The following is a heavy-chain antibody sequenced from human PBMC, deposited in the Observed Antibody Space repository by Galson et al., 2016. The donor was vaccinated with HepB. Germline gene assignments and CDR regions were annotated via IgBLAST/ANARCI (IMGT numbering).Heavy chain of an antibody. J-gene: IGHJ5*02. CDR1: GSTLTKLS. CDR2: FDPEEGET. V-gene: IGHV1-24*01. CDR3: TASFYYHMSIFYGWFDP. Sequence: SVKVSCKVSGSTLTKLSMHWVRQAPGKGLEWMGGFDPEEGETLYAQKFRGRVTMTEDTSTDTAFMELSSLRSEDTAICYCTASFYYHMSIFYGWFDPWGQGTLVTVSS. D-gene: IGHD3-3*02.